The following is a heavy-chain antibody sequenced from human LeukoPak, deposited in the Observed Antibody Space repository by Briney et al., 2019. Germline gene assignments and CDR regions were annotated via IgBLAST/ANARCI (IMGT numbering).Heavy chain of an antibody. Sequence: GGSLRLSCAASGFTFSDYGVHWVRQAPGKGLEWVAFIHSNENIKWYADSVKGRFSISRDNSKNTQHLQMNNLRTEDTAVYYCASPYYYDRSSYYHFIDHWGRGTLVTVSS. D-gene: IGHD3-22*01. CDR3: ASPYYYDRSSYYHFIDH. V-gene: IGHV3-30*02. J-gene: IGHJ4*02. CDR1: GFTFSDYG. CDR2: IHSNENIK.